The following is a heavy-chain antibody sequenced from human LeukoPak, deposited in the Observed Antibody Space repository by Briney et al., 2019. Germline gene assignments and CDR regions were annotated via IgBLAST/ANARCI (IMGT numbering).Heavy chain of an antibody. CDR1: GFSVSTNY. CDR3: AKDSRPYSSSWYNWFDP. J-gene: IGHJ5*02. Sequence: GGSLRLSCAASGFSVSTNYMSWVRQAPGKGLEWVSVVYPSGATFYADSVKDRFTISRDTSRNTVVLQMNSLRAEDTAVYYCAKDSRPYSSSWYNWFDPWGQGTLVTVSS. D-gene: IGHD6-13*01. CDR2: VYPSGAT. V-gene: IGHV3-66*01.